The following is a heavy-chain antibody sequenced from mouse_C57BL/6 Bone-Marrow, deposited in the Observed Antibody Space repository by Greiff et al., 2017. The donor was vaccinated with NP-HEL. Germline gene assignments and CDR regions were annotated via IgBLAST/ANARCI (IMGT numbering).Heavy chain of an antibody. Sequence: EVKLMESGAELVKPGASVKLSCTASGFNIKDYYMHWVKQRTEQGLEWIGRIDPEDGETKYAPKFQGKATITADPSSNTAYLQLSSLPSEDTAVYYCARGYGSSYEAMDYWGQGTSVTVSS. CDR2: IDPEDGET. D-gene: IGHD1-1*01. J-gene: IGHJ4*01. CDR3: ARGYGSSYEAMDY. V-gene: IGHV14-2*01. CDR1: GFNIKDYY.